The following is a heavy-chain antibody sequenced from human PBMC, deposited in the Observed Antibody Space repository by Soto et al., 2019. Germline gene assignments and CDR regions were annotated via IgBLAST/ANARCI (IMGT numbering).Heavy chain of an antibody. V-gene: IGHV3-53*01. CDR3: ARHFTVTNERYLDY. Sequence: EVHLVESGGGLIQPGGSLRLSCAPSGFSVSTNYMSWVRQAPGKGLEWVSVIYSGGSTHYPDSVKGRFTISRDNSKNTLYLQMNSLRAEDTAVYYCARHFTVTNERYLDYWGQGTLVTVSS. J-gene: IGHJ4*02. CDR2: IYSGGST. CDR1: GFSVSTNY. D-gene: IGHD4-17*01.